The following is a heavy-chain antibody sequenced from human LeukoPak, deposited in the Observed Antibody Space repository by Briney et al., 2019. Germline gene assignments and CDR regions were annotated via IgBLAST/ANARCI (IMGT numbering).Heavy chain of an antibody. J-gene: IGHJ4*02. V-gene: IGHV3-66*01. Sequence: PGGSLRLSCAASGFTVSSNYISWVRQAPGKGLEWVSVIYSGGSTYYADSVKGRFTISRENSKNTLYLQMNSRGAEETAVYYCARDQIYNWNYGGLDYWGQRTLVTVSS. D-gene: IGHD1-7*01. CDR1: GFTVSSNY. CDR2: IYSGGST. CDR3: ARDQIYNWNYGGLDY.